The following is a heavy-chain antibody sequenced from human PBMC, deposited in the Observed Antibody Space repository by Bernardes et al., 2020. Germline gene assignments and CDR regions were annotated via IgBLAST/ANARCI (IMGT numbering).Heavy chain of an antibody. V-gene: IGHV3-53*01. CDR2: FYSGGRT. CDR1: GFSVSSRY. CDR3: ATTRVPPSIPNKGGYFDQ. J-gene: IGHJ4*02. D-gene: IGHD2-2*02. Sequence: GGSLRLSCAASGFSVSSRYLSWVRQAPGKGLEWVSVFYSGGRTSYADSVKGRFTISRDDSKNTLFLQMNSLRAEDSALYYCATTRVPPSIPNKGGYFDQWGQGTLVTVSS.